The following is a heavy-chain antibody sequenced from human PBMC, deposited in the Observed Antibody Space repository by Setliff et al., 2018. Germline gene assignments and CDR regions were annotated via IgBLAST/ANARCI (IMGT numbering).Heavy chain of an antibody. D-gene: IGHD6-19*01. Sequence: PSETLSLTCSVSGGSISGYYWSWIRQPAGKGLEWIGYIFYSGSTNYNPSLKSRVTISVDTSKNQFSLNLNSVTAADTAVYYCARVNQYSSVWYNYYYGMDVWGQGTTVTVSS. CDR3: ARVNQYSSVWYNYYYGMDV. CDR1: GGSISGYY. V-gene: IGHV4-59*12. J-gene: IGHJ6*02. CDR2: IFYSGST.